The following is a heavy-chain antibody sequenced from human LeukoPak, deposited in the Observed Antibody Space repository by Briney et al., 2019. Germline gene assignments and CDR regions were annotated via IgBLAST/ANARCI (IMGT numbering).Heavy chain of an antibody. CDR3: ARRGYHDYSGFDY. D-gene: IGHD1-26*01. Sequence: GGSLRLSCAASGFTVNYNYMSWVRRAPGKGLQWVSSISGSSSDIYYADSVKGRFTISRDNSKNSLYLQMKSLRAEDTALYYCARRGYHDYSGFDYWGQGTLVTVSS. CDR1: GFTVNYNY. V-gene: IGHV3-21*01. J-gene: IGHJ4*02. CDR2: ISGSSSDI.